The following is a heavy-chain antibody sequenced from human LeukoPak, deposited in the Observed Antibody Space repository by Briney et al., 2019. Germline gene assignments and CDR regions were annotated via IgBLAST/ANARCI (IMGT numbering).Heavy chain of an antibody. V-gene: IGHV3-23*01. D-gene: IGHD3-3*01. CDR1: GFAFGSDA. CDR3: ARGDVLRFLEWLYFDY. J-gene: IGHJ4*02. CDR2: ITGTGAVT. Sequence: PGGSLRLSCAASGFAFGSDAMNWVRQVPGKGLEWVADITGTGAVTHYADSVKGRFTISRDNAKNSLYLQMNSLRAEDTAVYYCARGDVLRFLEWLYFDYWGQGTLVTVSS.